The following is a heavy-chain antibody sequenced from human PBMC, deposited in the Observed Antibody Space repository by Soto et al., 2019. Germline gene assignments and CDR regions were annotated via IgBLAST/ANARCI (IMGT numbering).Heavy chain of an antibody. CDR3: ARPHDSGSYYGGFDY. Sequence: PGESLKISCKGSGYSFTSYWIGWVRQMPGKGLEWMGIIYPGXSXXXXXXXXXXXVTISADKSISTAYLQWSSLKASDTAMYYCARPHDSGSYYGGFDYWGQGTLVTVSS. D-gene: IGHD1-26*01. CDR1: GYSFTSYW. J-gene: IGHJ4*02. V-gene: IGHV5-51*01. CDR2: IYPGXSXX.